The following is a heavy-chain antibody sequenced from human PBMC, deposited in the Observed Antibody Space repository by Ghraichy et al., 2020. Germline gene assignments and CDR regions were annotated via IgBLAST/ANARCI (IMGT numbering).Heavy chain of an antibody. Sequence: SQTLSLTCTVSGGSISSGGYYWSWIRQHPGKGLEWIGYIYYSGSTYYNPSLKSRVTISVDTSKNQFSLKLSSVTAADTAVYYCAREGSGYYYDSSGFFDYWGQGTLVTVSS. CDR1: GGSISSGGYY. V-gene: IGHV4-31*03. J-gene: IGHJ4*02. CDR2: IYYSGST. CDR3: AREGSGYYYDSSGFFDY. D-gene: IGHD3-22*01.